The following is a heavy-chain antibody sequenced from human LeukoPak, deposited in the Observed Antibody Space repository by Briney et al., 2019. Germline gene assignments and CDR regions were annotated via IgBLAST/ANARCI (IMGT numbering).Heavy chain of an antibody. D-gene: IGHD4-17*01. CDR1: GGSISSSSYY. Sequence: SETLSLTCTVSGGSISSSSYYWGWIRQPPGKGLEWIGSIYYSGSTYYNPSLKSRVTISVDTSKNQFSLKLSSVTAADTAVYYCARDPVSTGGLDYWGQGTLVTVSS. V-gene: IGHV4-39*07. CDR3: ARDPVSTGGLDY. J-gene: IGHJ4*02. CDR2: IYYSGST.